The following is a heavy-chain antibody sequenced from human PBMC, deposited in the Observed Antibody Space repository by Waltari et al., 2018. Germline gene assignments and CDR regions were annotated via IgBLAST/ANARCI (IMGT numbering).Heavy chain of an antibody. CDR3: ARQGLITIVGSAIPLDP. J-gene: IGHJ5*02. CDR2: IGHTGGA. D-gene: IGHD2-21*02. CDR1: GGSLSGNF. V-gene: IGHV4-34*02. Sequence: QVHLQQWGAGLLKPSETLSLTCAVSGGSLSGNFWGWIRQPPGRGLEGIGEIGHTGGANYNPSLKSRVTLSLETSKNQFSLNLTSGTAADSAIYYCARQGLITIVGSAIPLDPWGQGTLVTVPS.